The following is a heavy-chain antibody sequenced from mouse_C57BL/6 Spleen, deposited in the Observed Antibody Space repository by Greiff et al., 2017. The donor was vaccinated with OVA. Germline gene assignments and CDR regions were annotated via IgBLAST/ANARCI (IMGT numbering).Heavy chain of an antibody. Sequence: EVQLQQSGAELVTPGASVKLSCPASGFNIKDYYMHWVKQRTEQGLECIGRIDPEDGETKYAPQFQGKATITADTSSNTAYMQLSSRTSEDTAVYYCARDYYGSSFEWGKGTTLTVAS. CDR2: IDPEDGET. V-gene: IGHV14-2*01. CDR1: GFNIKDYY. D-gene: IGHD1-1*01. CDR3: ARDYYGSSFE. J-gene: IGHJ2*01.